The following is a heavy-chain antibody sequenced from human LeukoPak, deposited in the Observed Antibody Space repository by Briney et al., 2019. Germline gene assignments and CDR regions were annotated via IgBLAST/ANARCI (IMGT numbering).Heavy chain of an antibody. CDR3: ARVTTVTSH. CDR2: IYYSGST. CDR1: GGSISSYY. D-gene: IGHD4-11*01. V-gene: IGHV4-59*08. J-gene: IGHJ4*02. Sequence: SETLSLTCTVSGGSISSYYWSWIRQPPGKGLEWIGYIYYSGSTNYNPSLKSRVTISVDTSKNQFSLKLSSVTAADTAVYYCARVTTVTSHWGQGTLVTVSS.